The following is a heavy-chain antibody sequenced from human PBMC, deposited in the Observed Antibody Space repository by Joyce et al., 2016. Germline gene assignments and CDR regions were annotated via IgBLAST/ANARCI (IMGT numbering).Heavy chain of an antibody. CDR3: ARDLRAPSTSNDAFDI. CDR2: IIPIFGPA. Sequence: QVQLVQSGAEVKKPGSSVKVSCKASGGSFSSYAINWVRQAPGQGLEWMGGIIPIFGPANYAKKFQGRVTITADESTSTAYMELSSLKSEDTAVYYCARDLRAPSTSNDAFDIWGQGTMVTVSS. V-gene: IGHV1-69*01. J-gene: IGHJ3*02. CDR1: GGSFSSYA.